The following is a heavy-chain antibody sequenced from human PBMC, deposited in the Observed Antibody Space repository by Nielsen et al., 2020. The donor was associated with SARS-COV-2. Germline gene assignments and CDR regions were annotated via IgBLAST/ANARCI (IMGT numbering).Heavy chain of an antibody. D-gene: IGHD3-9*01. CDR3: ATDTGSSPTAYDILTGSLAYYGMDV. J-gene: IGHJ6*02. Sequence: ASVKVSCKVSGYTLTELSMHWVRQAPGKGLEWMGGFDPEDGETIYAQKFQGRVTMTEDTSTDTAYMELSSLRSEDTAVYYCATDTGSSPTAYDILTGSLAYYGMDVWGQGTTVTVSS. CDR2: FDPEDGET. V-gene: IGHV1-24*01. CDR1: GYTLTELS.